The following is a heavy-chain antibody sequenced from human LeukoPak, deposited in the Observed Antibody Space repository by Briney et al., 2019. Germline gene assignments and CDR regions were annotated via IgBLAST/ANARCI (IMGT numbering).Heavy chain of an antibody. Sequence: GSLRLSCTPSGFTFADYAMSLVRQAPGKGLEWVSLIRGRVYGATTEYAASVKGRFAMSRDDSKSIAYLQMNSLKSEDTAMYYCSRERAGVFQYWGQGILVTVSS. V-gene: IGHV3-49*04. CDR2: IRGRVYGATT. CDR3: SRERAGVFQY. J-gene: IGHJ4*02. CDR1: GFTFADYA.